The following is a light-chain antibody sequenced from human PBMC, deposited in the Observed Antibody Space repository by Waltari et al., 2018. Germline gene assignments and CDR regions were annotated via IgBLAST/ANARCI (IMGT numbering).Light chain of an antibody. Sequence: QTVVTQEPSFSVSPGGTVTLTCGLSSGSVSTNYYPSWYQQTPGQAPRTTIYSTNTRSSGVPDRCSGSILGNKAALTITGAQADDESYYYCVLYMGSGIWVFGGGTKLTVL. CDR2: STN. V-gene: IGLV8-61*01. CDR1: SGSVSTNYY. CDR3: VLYMGSGIWV. J-gene: IGLJ3*02.